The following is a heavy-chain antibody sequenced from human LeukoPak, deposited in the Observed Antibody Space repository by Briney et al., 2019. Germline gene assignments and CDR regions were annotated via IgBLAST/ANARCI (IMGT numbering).Heavy chain of an antibody. CDR1: GGSISSGGYY. J-gene: IGHJ5*02. CDR2: IYYSGST. Sequence: PSETLSLTCTVSGGSISSGGYYWSWIRQHPGKGLEWIGYIYYSGSTYYNPSLKSRVTISVDRSKNQFSLKLSSVTAADTAVYYCARVVPVARGVINSVRGWFDPWGQGTLVTVSS. D-gene: IGHD3-10*01. V-gene: IGHV4-31*03. CDR3: ARVVPVARGVINSVRGWFDP.